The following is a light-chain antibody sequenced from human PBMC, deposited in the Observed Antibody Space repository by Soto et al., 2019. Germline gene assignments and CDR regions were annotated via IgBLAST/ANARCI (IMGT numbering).Light chain of an antibody. V-gene: IGLV4-69*01. CDR1: SGHSSYA. J-gene: IGLJ2*01. Sequence: QPVLTQSPSASASLGASVTLTCTLSSGHSSYAIAWHQQQPETGPRYLMKLNSDGSHSKGDVIPDRFSGSSSGAERYLTIASLQSEDDADYCCQTWGSGTVVFGGGTKLTVL. CDR3: QTWGSGTVV. CDR2: LNSDGSH.